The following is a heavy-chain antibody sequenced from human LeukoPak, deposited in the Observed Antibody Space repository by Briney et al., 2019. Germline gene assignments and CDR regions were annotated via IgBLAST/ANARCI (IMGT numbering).Heavy chain of an antibody. CDR3: ARDVHGGAFDY. CDR2: INQDGSEK. CDR1: GFTFSDYY. Sequence: GGSLRLPCAASGFTFSDYYMSWIRQAPGKGLEWLANINQDGSEKYYVDSVKGRFTFSRDNAMNSLFLQMNSLRAEDTAVYYCARDVHGGAFDYWGQGTLVTVSS. V-gene: IGHV3-7*01. D-gene: IGHD4-23*01. J-gene: IGHJ4*02.